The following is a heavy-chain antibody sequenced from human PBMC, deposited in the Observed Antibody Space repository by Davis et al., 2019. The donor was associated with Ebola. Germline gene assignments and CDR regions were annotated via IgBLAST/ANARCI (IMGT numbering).Heavy chain of an antibody. CDR3: ARGRDTTGYLVY. V-gene: IGHV7-4-1*02. CDR2: INTSTGNP. D-gene: IGHD3-22*01. Sequence: AASVKVSCKASGYPFPTYAVNWVRQAPGQGLEWMGWINTSTGNPTYAQGFTGRFVFSFDTSVRTTYLQINSLKSEDTAVYYCARGRDTTGYLVYWGQGTLVTVSS. J-gene: IGHJ4*02. CDR1: GYPFPTYA.